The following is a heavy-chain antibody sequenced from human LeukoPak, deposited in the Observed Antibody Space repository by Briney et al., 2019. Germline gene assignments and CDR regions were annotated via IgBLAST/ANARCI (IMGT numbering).Heavy chain of an antibody. CDR3: VKDHLDWGSSFDY. D-gene: IGHD3-9*01. V-gene: IGHV3-23*01. CDR2: VSGGGDSV. CDR1: GFTFSSFA. J-gene: IGHJ4*02. Sequence: GGSLRLSCAASGFTFSSFAMSWVRQAPGKGLEWVAAVSGGGDSVHYADSVKGRFTISRDDSKNTLFLQMNSLRAEDTAIYYCVKDHLDWGSSFDYWGQGALVTVSS.